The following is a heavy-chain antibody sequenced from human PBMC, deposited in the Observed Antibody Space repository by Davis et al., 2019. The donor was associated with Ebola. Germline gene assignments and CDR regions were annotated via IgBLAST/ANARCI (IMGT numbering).Heavy chain of an antibody. Sequence: GGSLRLSCAASGFTFSDYYMSWIRQAPGKGLEWVSYISSSSSYTNYADSVKGRFTISRDNAKNSLYLQMNGLRAEDTAVYYCARGPSTGNSFTYWGQGTLVTVSS. J-gene: IGHJ4*02. V-gene: IGHV3-11*06. CDR2: ISSSSSYT. D-gene: IGHD4-23*01. CDR1: GFTFSDYY. CDR3: ARGPSTGNSFTY.